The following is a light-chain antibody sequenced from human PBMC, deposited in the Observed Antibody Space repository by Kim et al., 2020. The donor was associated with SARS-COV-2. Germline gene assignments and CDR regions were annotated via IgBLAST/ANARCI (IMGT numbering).Light chain of an antibody. CDR2: AAS. CDR1: QNINQW. CDR3: QQADSIPLV. J-gene: IGKJ3*01. V-gene: IGKV1-12*01. Sequence: DIQMTQSPSSVSASVGDRVNISCRASQNINQWLVWYQQKPGKVPKLLMYAASILQSGVPSRFTGSGSGTDFALTISSLQPADVATYYCQQADSIPLVFGPGTRVDIK.